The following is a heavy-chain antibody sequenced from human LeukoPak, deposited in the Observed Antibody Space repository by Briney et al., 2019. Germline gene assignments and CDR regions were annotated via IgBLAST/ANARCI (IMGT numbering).Heavy chain of an antibody. J-gene: IGHJ4*02. V-gene: IGHV3-49*04. D-gene: IGHD3-22*01. Sequence: PGGSLRLSCTTSGFNFSEHALSWVRQAPGKGLEWVGFIRNQEYDGTTEYAASVKGRFFMSRVDSKSVAFLQMNSLKIEDTAKYYCSSQPHYYDSRDYLDYWGQGTLVTVSS. CDR1: GFNFSEHA. CDR3: SSQPHYYDSRDYLDY. CDR2: IRNQEYDGTT.